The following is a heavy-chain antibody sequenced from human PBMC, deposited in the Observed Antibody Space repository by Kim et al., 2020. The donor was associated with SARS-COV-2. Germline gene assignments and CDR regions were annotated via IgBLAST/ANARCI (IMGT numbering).Heavy chain of an antibody. Sequence: SETLSLTCTVSGGSISSSSYYWGWIRQPRGKGREWIVCIYYSGSTYYNPTLQSRVTISADTSKNHLSLNLSSVPAADASFYYWANFGIAAAEGAFVIWG. CDR1: GGSISSSSYY. V-gene: IGHV4-39*07. CDR2: IYYSGST. J-gene: IGHJ3*02. CDR3: ANFGIAAAEGAFVI. D-gene: IGHD6-13*01.